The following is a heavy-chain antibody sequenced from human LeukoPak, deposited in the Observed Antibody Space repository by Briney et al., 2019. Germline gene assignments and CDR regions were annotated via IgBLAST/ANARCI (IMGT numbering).Heavy chain of an antibody. Sequence: PGGSLRLSCAASGFTFSSYGMHWVRQAPGKGLEWVAVIWYDGSNKYYADSVKGRFTISRDNSKNTLYLQMNSLRAEDTAVYYCARMSGYSRFDYWGQGTLVTVSS. CDR1: GFTFSSYG. CDR3: ARMSGYSRFDY. D-gene: IGHD5-12*01. V-gene: IGHV3-33*01. CDR2: IWYDGSNK. J-gene: IGHJ4*02.